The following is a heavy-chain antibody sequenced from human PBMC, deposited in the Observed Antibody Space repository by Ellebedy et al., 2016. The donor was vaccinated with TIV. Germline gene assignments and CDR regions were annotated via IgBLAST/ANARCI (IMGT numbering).Heavy chain of an antibody. Sequence: SQTLSLTXXVYGGSFSGYYWSWIRQPPGKGLEWIGEIYHSGSTNYNPSLKSRVTISVDTSKNHFSLKLSSVTAADTAVYYCARAGYSSSWSPIYLYYYMDVWGKGTTVTVSS. CDR2: IYHSGST. CDR1: GGSFSGYY. CDR3: ARAGYSSSWSPIYLYYYMDV. V-gene: IGHV4-34*01. D-gene: IGHD6-13*01. J-gene: IGHJ6*03.